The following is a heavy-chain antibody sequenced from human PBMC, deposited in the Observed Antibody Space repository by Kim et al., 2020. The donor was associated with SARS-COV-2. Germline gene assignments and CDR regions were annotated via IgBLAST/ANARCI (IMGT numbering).Heavy chain of an antibody. D-gene: IGHD3-22*01. CDR1: GFTFSSYA. J-gene: IGHJ4*02. CDR2: ISYDGSNK. CDR3: ARDPNSGYYYVKGPGYFDY. Sequence: GGSLRLSCAASGFTFSSYAMHWVRQAPGKGLEWVAVISYDGSNKYYADSVKGRFTISRDNSKNTLYLQMNSLSAEDTAVYYCARDPNSGYYYVKGPGYFDYWGQGTLVTVSS. V-gene: IGHV3-30*04.